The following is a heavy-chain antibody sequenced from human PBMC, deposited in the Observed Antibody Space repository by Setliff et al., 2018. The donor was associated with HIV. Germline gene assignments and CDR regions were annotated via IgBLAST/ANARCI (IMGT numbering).Heavy chain of an antibody. CDR3: ARQGAVTGHSFDY. V-gene: IGHV4-34*01. CDR2: INHSGFT. D-gene: IGHD6-19*01. J-gene: IGHJ4*02. CDR1: GGSFSDYY. Sequence: PSETLSLTCAVYGGSFSDYYWTWIRQSPGKGLEWIGDINHSGFTNYNPSLKSRLTISVDTSKNQFSLKLNSVTAADTAIYYCARQGAVTGHSFDYRGQGALVTVSS.